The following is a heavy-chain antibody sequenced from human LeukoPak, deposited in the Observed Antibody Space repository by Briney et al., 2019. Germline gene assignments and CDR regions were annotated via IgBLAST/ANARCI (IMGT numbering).Heavy chain of an antibody. V-gene: IGHV3-7*01. CDR2: IKQDGSEK. Sequence: GGSLRLSCEASGFTVGSFEINWVRQAPGKGLEWVANIKQDGSEKKYVDSVKGRFTISRDNAKNSLYLQIDSLRVEDTAVYYCVRGGRGDRPNYWGQGTLVTVSS. CDR1: GFTVGSFE. CDR3: VRGGRGDRPNY. J-gene: IGHJ4*02. D-gene: IGHD3-16*01.